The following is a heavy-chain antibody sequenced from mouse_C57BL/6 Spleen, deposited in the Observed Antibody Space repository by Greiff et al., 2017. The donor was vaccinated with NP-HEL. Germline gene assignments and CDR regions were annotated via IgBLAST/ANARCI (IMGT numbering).Heavy chain of an antibody. V-gene: IGHV5-6*01. CDR1: GFTFSSYG. J-gene: IGHJ3*01. CDR2: ISSGGSYT. CDR3: ARQGDCGWFAY. Sequence: LVVESGGDLVKPGGSLKLSCAASGFTFSSYGMSWVRQTPDKRLEWVATISSGGSYTYYPDSVKGRFTISRDNSKNTLYLQMSRLKSEDTAMYYCARQGDCGWFAYWGQGTLVTVSA.